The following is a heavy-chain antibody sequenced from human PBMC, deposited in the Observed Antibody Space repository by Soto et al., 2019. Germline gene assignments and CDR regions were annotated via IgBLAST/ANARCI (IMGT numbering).Heavy chain of an antibody. V-gene: IGHV1-18*04. J-gene: IGHJ5*02. CDR1: GYTFTSYG. CDR2: ISAYNGNT. D-gene: IGHD3-22*01. Sequence: QVQLVQSGAEVKKPGASVKVSCKASGYTFTSYGISWVRQAPGQGLEWMGWISAYNGNTNYAQKLQGRVTMTTDTCTSTAYMELRSLRSDDTAVYYCARDHYYDSSGYYYPSYNWFDPWGQGTLVTVSS. CDR3: ARDHYYDSSGYYYPSYNWFDP.